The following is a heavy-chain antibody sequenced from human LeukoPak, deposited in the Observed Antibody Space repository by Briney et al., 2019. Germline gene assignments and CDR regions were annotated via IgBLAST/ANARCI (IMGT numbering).Heavy chain of an antibody. Sequence: SETLSLTCTVSGGSISSYYWSWIRQPPGKGRKGMGNTYYSGSTNYNPSLKSRVTISVDTSKNQFSLKLSSVTAADTAVYYCARFTGYSSGWYGSTPDYWGQGTLVTVSS. CDR2: TYYSGST. V-gene: IGHV4-59*08. D-gene: IGHD6-19*01. CDR3: ARFTGYSSGWYGSTPDY. CDR1: GGSISSYY. J-gene: IGHJ4*02.